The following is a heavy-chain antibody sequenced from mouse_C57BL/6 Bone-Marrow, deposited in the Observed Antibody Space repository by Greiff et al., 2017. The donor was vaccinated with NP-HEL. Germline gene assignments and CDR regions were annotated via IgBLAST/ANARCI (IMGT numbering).Heavy chain of an antibody. CDR3: ASTMVTTEAMDY. D-gene: IGHD2-2*01. V-gene: IGHV1-55*01. Sequence: QVQLKQPGAELVKPGASVKMSCKASGYTFTSYWITWVKQRPGQGLEWIGDIYPGSGSTNYNEKFKSKATLTVDTSSSTAYMQLSSLTSEDSAVYYCASTMVTTEAMDYWGQGTSVTVSS. CDR2: IYPGSGST. CDR1: GYTFTSYW. J-gene: IGHJ4*01.